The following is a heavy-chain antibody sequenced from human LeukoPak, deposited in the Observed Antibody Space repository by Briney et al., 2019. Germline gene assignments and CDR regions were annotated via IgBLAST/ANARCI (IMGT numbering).Heavy chain of an antibody. D-gene: IGHD5-18*01. Sequence: GGSLRLSCAASGFTFSSYSMNWVRQAPGKGLEWVSSISSTSTYISYAASVHARFPLSTDNAHNSLYLQMNSLRAEDTALYYCAKVSDTAMPRSGFHPWRQGTLLTVSS. CDR2: ISSTSTYI. CDR1: GFTFSSYS. V-gene: IGHV3-21*04. J-gene: IGHJ5*02. CDR3: AKVSDTAMPRSGFHP.